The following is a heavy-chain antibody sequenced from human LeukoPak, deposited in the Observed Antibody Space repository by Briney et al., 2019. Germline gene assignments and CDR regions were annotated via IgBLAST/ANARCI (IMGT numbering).Heavy chain of an antibody. Sequence: GGSLRLSCAASGFTFSSYEMNWVRQAPGKGLEWVSAISGSGASTYYADSVKGRFTISRDNSKNTLYLQMNSLRAEDAALYYCAKDQRFSLRTPTWDVWGKGTTVTVSS. CDR3: AKDQRFSLRTPTWDV. CDR2: ISGSGAST. CDR1: GFTFSSYE. J-gene: IGHJ6*04. D-gene: IGHD5/OR15-5a*01. V-gene: IGHV3-23*01.